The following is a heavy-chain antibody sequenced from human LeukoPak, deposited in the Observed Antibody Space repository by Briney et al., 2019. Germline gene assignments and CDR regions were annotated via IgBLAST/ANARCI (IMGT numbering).Heavy chain of an antibody. CDR1: GFTFSSYA. CDR3: ARDSHYYDSSGYYRGYFDY. D-gene: IGHD3-22*01. CDR2: ISYDGSNK. J-gene: IGHJ4*02. Sequence: GRSLRLSCAASGFTFSSYAMHWVRQAPGKGLEWVAVISYDGSNKYYADSVKGRFTISRDNSKNTLYLQVNSLRAEDTAVYYCARDSHYYDSSGYYRGYFDYWGQGTLVTVSS. V-gene: IGHV3-30*04.